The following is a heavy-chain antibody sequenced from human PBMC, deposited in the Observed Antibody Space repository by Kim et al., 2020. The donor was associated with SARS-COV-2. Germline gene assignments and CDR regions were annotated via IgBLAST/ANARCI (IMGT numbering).Heavy chain of an antibody. J-gene: IGHJ4*02. CDR1: GFTFSDYY. Sequence: GGSLRLSCAASGFTFSDYYMSWIRQAPGKGLGSVSYISSSGSTIYYADSVKGRFTISRDNAKNSLYLQMNSLRAEDTAVYYCARDFKHYYYDSSGYYGDWVYWGQGTLVTVSS. CDR3: ARDFKHYYYDSSGYYGDWVY. CDR2: ISSSGSTI. V-gene: IGHV3-11*04. D-gene: IGHD3-22*01.